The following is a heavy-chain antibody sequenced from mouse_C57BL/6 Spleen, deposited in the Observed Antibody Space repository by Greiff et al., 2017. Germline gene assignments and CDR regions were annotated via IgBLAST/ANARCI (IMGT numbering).Heavy chain of an antibody. Sequence: EVKLMESGGDLVKPGGSLKLSCAASGFTFSSYGMSWVRQTPDKRLEWVATISSGGSYTYYPDRVKGRCTISRDNAKNTLYLQMSSRKSEDTAMYYCARLGEYFCGWGQGTTLAVA. D-gene: IGHD5-1*01. CDR2: ISSGGSYT. CDR1: GFTFSSYG. CDR3: ARLGEYFCG. V-gene: IGHV5-6*01. J-gene: IGHJ2*01.